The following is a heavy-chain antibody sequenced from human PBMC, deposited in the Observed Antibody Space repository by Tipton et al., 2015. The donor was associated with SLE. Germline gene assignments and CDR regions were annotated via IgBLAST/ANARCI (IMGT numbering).Heavy chain of an antibody. CDR1: GGSFSPYS. CDR2: INHSGRP. V-gene: IGHV4-34*01. J-gene: IGHJ5*02. Sequence: TLSLTCAVYGGSFSPYSWSWIRQPPGKGLEWIGEINHSGRPNYKPSLKSRVTISVDTSRNQLSLKLNSVTAADMAVYYCARETRVKATFSKYNRFNPWGQGILVTVSP. CDR3: ARETRVKATFSKYNRFNP. D-gene: IGHD1-26*01.